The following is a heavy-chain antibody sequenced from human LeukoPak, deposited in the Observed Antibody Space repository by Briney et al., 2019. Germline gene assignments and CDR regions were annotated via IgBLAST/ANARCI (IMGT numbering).Heavy chain of an antibody. CDR2: FDPEDGET. Sequence: ASVKVSCKVSGYTLTELSMHWVRQAPGKGLEWMGGFDPEDGETIYAQKFQGRVTMTEDTSTDTAYMELSSLRSEDTAVYYCATASYYDILIGAMRALDIWGQGTMVTVSS. V-gene: IGHV1-24*01. CDR1: GYTLTELS. D-gene: IGHD3-9*01. J-gene: IGHJ3*02. CDR3: ATASYYDILIGAMRALDI.